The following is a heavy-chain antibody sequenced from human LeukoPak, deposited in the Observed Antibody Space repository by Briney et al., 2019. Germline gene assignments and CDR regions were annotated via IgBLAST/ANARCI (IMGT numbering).Heavy chain of an antibody. V-gene: IGHV1-69*06. CDR3: ARGRVDLITMVRGVILHGELDY. CDR1: GYTLTELS. D-gene: IGHD3-10*01. J-gene: IGHJ4*02. Sequence: ASVKVSCKVSGYTLTELSMHWVRQAPGQGLEWMGGIIPIFGTANYAQKFQGRVTITADKSASTAYMELSSLRSEDTAVYYCARGRVDLITMVRGVILHGELDYWGQGTLVTVSS. CDR2: IIPIFGTA.